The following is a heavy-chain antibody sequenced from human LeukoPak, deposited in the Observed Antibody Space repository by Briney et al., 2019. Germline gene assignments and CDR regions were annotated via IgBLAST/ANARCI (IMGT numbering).Heavy chain of an antibody. V-gene: IGHV4-38-2*01. J-gene: IGHJ4*02. CDR3: ARHDARSRAYYFDY. CDR2: IYHSGST. D-gene: IGHD2-2*01. Sequence: SETLSLTCAVSGYSTSSGYYWGWIRQPPGKGLEWIGSIYHSGSTYYNPSLKSRVTISVDTSKNQFSLKLSSVTAADTAVYYCARHDARSRAYYFDYWGQGTLVTVSS. CDR1: GYSTSSGYY.